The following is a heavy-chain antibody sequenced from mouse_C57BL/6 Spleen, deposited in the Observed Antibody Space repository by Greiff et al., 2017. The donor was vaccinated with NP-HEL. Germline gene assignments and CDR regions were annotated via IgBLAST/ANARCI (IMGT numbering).Heavy chain of an antibody. CDR2: INPNNGGT. D-gene: IGHD2-3*01. CDR1: GYTFTDYN. V-gene: IGHV1-18*01. Sequence: VQLQQSGPELVKPGASVKIPCKASGYTFTDYNMDWVKQSHGKSLEWIGDINPNNGGTIYNQKFKGKATLTVDKSSSTAYMELRSLTSEDTAVYYCARKDDGYLYAMDYWGQGTSVTVSS. J-gene: IGHJ4*01. CDR3: ARKDDGYLYAMDY.